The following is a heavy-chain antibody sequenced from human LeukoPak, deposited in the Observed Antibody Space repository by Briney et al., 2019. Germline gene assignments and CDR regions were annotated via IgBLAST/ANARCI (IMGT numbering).Heavy chain of an antibody. CDR1: GFIISGDS. CDR3: AESPALWLEETGTAFDI. CDR2: ISRDSGIK. Sequence: GGSLRLSCAASGFIISGDSMNWVRQAPGKGLEWIAYISRDSGIKYYADSVRGRFTISRDNAKNSLYLQMHSLRAEDTAVYYCAESPALWLEETGTAFDIWGRGTMVTVSS. J-gene: IGHJ3*02. D-gene: IGHD3-10*01. V-gene: IGHV3-48*01.